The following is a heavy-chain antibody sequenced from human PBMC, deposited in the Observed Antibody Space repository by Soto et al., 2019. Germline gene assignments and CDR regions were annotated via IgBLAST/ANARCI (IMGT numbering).Heavy chain of an antibody. D-gene: IGHD2-2*01. CDR1: GGTFGSYA. Sequence: QVQLVQSGAEVKEPGSSVKVSCQASGGTFGSYAISWVRQAPGQGLEWMGGIIPIPGTANYAQKFQGRVPIAADGCTSTAYIEPSSLRSEDTAVYYCASSQGSRTSIEIYYYYYYGMVVWGQGTTVTVSS. CDR3: ASSQGSRTSIEIYYYYYYGMVV. CDR2: IIPIPGTA. J-gene: IGHJ6*02. V-gene: IGHV1-69*01.